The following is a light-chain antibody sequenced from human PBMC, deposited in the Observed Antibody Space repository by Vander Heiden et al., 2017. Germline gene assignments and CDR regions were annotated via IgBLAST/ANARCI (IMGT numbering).Light chain of an antibody. Sequence: HAPSFPSASGEERVTITCRASQSISSYLHWYQQKPGQAPKLLIYAASRLQTGVPSRFSGSGSGTDFTLTISSLEPEDFATYYCQQSDSTPQTFGQGTKVEIK. CDR1: QSISSY. J-gene: IGKJ1*01. V-gene: IGKV1-39*01. CDR3: QQSDSTPQT. CDR2: AAS.